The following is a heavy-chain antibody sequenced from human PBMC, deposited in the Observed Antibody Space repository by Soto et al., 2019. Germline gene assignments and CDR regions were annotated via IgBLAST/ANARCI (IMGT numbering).Heavy chain of an antibody. Sequence: GGSLRLSCAASGFTFSNAWMSWVRQAPGKGLEWVGRIKSKTDGGTTDYAAPVKGRFTISRDDSKNTLYLQMNSLKTEDTAVYYCTTDPAYGDYVYDYWGQGTLVTVSS. CDR3: TTDPAYGDYVYDY. CDR1: GFTFSNAW. V-gene: IGHV3-15*01. CDR2: IKSKTDGGTT. D-gene: IGHD4-17*01. J-gene: IGHJ4*02.